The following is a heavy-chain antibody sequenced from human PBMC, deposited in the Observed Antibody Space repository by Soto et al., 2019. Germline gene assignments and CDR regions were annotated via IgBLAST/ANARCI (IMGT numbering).Heavy chain of an antibody. CDR2: IYHTGSA. J-gene: IGHJ3*02. V-gene: IGHV4-59*01. Sequence: QVRLQESGPGLVKPSETLSLTCTVSGGSISTYNWNWIRQPPGKGLEWVGCIYHTGSANYNPSLKSRVTMSLDTSKSQFSLKLSSVTAADTAVYYCARDRRPAGVYAFDIWGQGTTVTVSS. CDR3: ARDRRPAGVYAFDI. D-gene: IGHD2-2*01. CDR1: GGSISTYN.